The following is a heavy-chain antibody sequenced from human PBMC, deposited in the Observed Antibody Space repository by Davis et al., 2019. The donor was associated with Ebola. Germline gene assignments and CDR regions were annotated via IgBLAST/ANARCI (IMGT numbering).Heavy chain of an antibody. CDR1: GFTFSSYW. V-gene: IGHV3-7*03. D-gene: IGHD2-21*01. J-gene: IGHJ6*02. CDR3: AKDALVVVWLYGMDV. Sequence: GGSLRLSCAASGFTFSSYWMSWVRQAPGKGLEWVANIKQDGSEKYYVDSVKGRFTISRDNAKNSLYLQMNSLRTEDTALYYCAKDALVVVWLYGMDVWGQGTTVTVSS. CDR2: IKQDGSEK.